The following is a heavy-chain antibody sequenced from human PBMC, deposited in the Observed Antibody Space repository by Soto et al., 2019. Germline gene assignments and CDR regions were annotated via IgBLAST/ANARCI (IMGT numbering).Heavy chain of an antibody. CDR3: AKEDGADYYYYYGMDV. V-gene: IGHV3-30-3*01. J-gene: IGHJ6*02. CDR2: ISYDGSNK. Sequence: QVQLVESGGGVVQPGRSLRLSCAASGFTFSIYTMHWVRQAPGKGLEWVAVISYDGSNKYYADSVKGRFTISRDNSKNTLYLEMNGLRAEDTAVYYCAKEDGADYYYYYGMDVWGQGTTVTVS. CDR1: GFTFSIYT. D-gene: IGHD4-17*01.